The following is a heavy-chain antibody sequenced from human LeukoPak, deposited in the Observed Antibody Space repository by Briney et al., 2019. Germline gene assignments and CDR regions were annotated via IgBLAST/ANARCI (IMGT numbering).Heavy chain of an antibody. CDR3: ARDFRGGYDFWSGYYTPYYFDY. CDR1: GGSISSYY. CDR2: IYYSGST. Sequence: SETLSLTCTVSGGSISSYYWNWIRQTPGKGLEWIGYIYYSGSTNYNPSLKSRVTISVDTSKNHFSLKLSSVTAADTAVYYCARDFRGGYDFWSGYYTPYYFDYWGQGTLVTVSP. D-gene: IGHD3-3*01. V-gene: IGHV4-59*12. J-gene: IGHJ4*02.